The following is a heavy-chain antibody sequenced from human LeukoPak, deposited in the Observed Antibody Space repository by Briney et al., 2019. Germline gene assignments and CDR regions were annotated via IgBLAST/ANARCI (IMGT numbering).Heavy chain of an antibody. CDR3: TTVPKTYYDFWSGYYTLVDY. J-gene: IGHJ4*02. V-gene: IGHV3-15*01. CDR2: IKSKTDGGTT. Sequence: GGSLRLSCAASGFTFGNAWMSWVRQAPGKGLEWVGRIKSKTDGGTTDYAAPVKGRFTISRDDSKNTLYLQMNSLKTEDTAVYYCTTVPKTYYDFWSGYYTLVDYWGQGTLVTVSS. CDR1: GFTFGNAW. D-gene: IGHD3-3*01.